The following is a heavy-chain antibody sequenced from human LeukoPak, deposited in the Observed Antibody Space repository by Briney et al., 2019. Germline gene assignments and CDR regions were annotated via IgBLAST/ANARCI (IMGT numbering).Heavy chain of an antibody. J-gene: IGHJ4*02. V-gene: IGHV1-2*02. CDR3: ARVEAYHYDFWSGYYTGFDY. CDR1: GYTLTGYY. CDR2: INPNSGGT. Sequence: ASVKVSCKASGYTLTGYYMHWSRQAPGQGLEWMGWINPNSGGTNYAQKFQGRVTMTRDTSISTAYMELSRLRSDDTAVYYCARVEAYHYDFWSGYYTGFDYWGQGTLVTVSS. D-gene: IGHD3-3*01.